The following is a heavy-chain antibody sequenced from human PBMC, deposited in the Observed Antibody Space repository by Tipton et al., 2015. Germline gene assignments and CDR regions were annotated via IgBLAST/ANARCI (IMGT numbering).Heavy chain of an antibody. Sequence: SLRLSCAASGFTFPNYAMSWVRQAPGKGLEWVAGIRGNGGTTDNADSVKGRFTISRDNAKNSLYLQMNSLRAEDTAVYFCARDLTTYFDSWGQGTLVTVSS. J-gene: IGHJ4*02. CDR1: GFTFPNYA. CDR3: ARDLTTYFDS. CDR2: IRGNGGTT. D-gene: IGHD3-22*01. V-gene: IGHV3-23*01.